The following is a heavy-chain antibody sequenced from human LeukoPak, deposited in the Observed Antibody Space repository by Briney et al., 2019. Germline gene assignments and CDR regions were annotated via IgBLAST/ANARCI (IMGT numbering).Heavy chain of an antibody. D-gene: IGHD3-10*01. Sequence: WETLSLTCAVYGGSFSGYYWSWIRQPPGKGLEWIGEINHSGSTNYNPSLKSRVTISVDTSKNQFSLKLSSVTAADTAVYYCARRWDAYYYGSGSYTTWGPGTLVTVSS. CDR1: GGSFSGYY. CDR3: ARRWDAYYYGSGSYTT. V-gene: IGHV4-34*01. J-gene: IGHJ4*02. CDR2: INHSGST.